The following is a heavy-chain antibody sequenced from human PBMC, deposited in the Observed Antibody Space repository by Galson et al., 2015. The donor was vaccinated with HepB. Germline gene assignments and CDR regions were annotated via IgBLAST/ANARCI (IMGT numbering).Heavy chain of an antibody. J-gene: IGHJ4*02. CDR1: GFDFVRTT. CDR3: VREGGYDYSWGTYSGAYFES. D-gene: IGHD3-16*01. CDR2: ITRTSNSI. Sequence: SLRLSCAASGFDFVRTTMNWVRQTPGKGLEWVSPITRTSNSINYADSVKGRFTVSRDNSKNFLYLQMSSLRVEDTAVYYCVREGGYDYSWGTYSGAYFESWGQGARVTVS. V-gene: IGHV3-21*06.